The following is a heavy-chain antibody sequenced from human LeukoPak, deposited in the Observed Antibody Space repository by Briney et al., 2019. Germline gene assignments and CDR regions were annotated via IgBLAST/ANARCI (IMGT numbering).Heavy chain of an antibody. J-gene: IGHJ3*02. D-gene: IGHD2-15*01. Sequence: SQTLSLTCAISGDSVSSNSAVWNWIRQSPSRGLECLGRTYYRSKWYNDYAVSVKSRITIKPDTSKNQFSLQLNSATPEDTAVYYCARLGLGGAFDIWGQGTMVTVSS. CDR2: TYYRSKWYN. CDR1: GDSVSSNSAV. CDR3: ARLGLGGAFDI. V-gene: IGHV6-1*01.